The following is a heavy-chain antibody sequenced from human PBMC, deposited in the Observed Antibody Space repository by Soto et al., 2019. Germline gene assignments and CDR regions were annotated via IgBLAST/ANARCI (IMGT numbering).Heavy chain of an antibody. CDR2: ISWNSGSI. Sequence: EVQLVESGGGLVQPGRSLRLSCSASGFTFDDYAMHWVRQAPGKGLEWVSGISWNSGSIAYADSVKGRFTISRDNAKNCLYLQMNSLRAEDRALYYCAKGVALGYCSSTSCHNYYMDVWGKVTTVTVSS. CDR3: AKGVALGYCSSTSCHNYYMDV. CDR1: GFTFDDYA. J-gene: IGHJ6*03. D-gene: IGHD2-2*02. V-gene: IGHV3-9*01.